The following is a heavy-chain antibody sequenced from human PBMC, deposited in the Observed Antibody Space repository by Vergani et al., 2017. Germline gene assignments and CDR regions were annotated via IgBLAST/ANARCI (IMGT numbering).Heavy chain of an antibody. Sequence: VQLVESGGGVVQPGRSLRLSCAASGFTFSSYAMSWVRQAPGKGLEWVSAISGSGGSTYYADSVKGRFTISRDNSKNTLYLQMNSLRAEDTAVYYCARSITGTPDLFDYWGQGTLVTVSS. CDR3: ARSITGTPDLFDY. V-gene: IGHV3-23*04. CDR1: GFTFSSYA. D-gene: IGHD1-20*01. CDR2: ISGSGGST. J-gene: IGHJ4*02.